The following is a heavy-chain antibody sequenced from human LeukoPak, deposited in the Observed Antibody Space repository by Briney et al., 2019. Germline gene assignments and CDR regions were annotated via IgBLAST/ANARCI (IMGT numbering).Heavy chain of an antibody. J-gene: IGHJ4*02. Sequence: PSETLSLTCTVSGGSISSYYWNWIRQPPGKGREWIGYIYSSGSTVYTPSLRSRVTIYVDTSTNPFSLHLTSVTAADTGLYNCARRPYPYYFDLWGQGALVTVSS. D-gene: IGHD3-16*01. CDR3: ARRPYPYYFDL. V-gene: IGHV4-59*08. CDR1: GGSISSYY. CDR2: IYSSGST.